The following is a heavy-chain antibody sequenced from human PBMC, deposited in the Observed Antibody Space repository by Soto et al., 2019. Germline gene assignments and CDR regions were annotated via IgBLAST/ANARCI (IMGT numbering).Heavy chain of an antibody. CDR3: ARESAVAGLVYFDY. CDR2: IGTAGDT. V-gene: IGHV3-13*01. J-gene: IGHJ4*02. Sequence: GGSLRLSYAASGFTFSSYDMHWVRQATGKGLEWVSAIGTAGDTYYPGSVKGRFTISRENAKNSLYLQMNSLRAEDTAVYYCARESAVAGLVYFDYWGQGTLVTVSS. CDR1: GFTFSSYD. D-gene: IGHD6-19*01.